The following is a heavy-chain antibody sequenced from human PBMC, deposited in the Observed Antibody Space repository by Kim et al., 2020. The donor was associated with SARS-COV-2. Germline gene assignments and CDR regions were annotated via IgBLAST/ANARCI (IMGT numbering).Heavy chain of an antibody. V-gene: IGHV3-48*02. J-gene: IGHJ6*02. CDR2: ISSSSSTI. CDR1: GFTFSSYS. CDR3: AGSGATTAYYYYGMDV. Sequence: GGSLRLSCAASGFTFSSYSMNWVRQAPGKGLEWVSYISSSSSTIYYADSVKGRFTISRDNTKNSLYLQMNSLRDEDTAVYYCAGSGATTAYYYYGMDVWGQGTTVTVSS. D-gene: IGHD1-26*01.